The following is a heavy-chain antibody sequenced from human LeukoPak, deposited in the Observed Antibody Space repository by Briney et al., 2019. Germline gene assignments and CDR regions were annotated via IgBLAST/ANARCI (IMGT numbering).Heavy chain of an antibody. CDR1: GGSISSGGYY. J-gene: IGHJ4*02. D-gene: IGHD7-27*01. V-gene: IGHV4-34*01. CDR2: INHNGYT. CDR3: ARAGTGDRSAVFDY. Sequence: PSETLSLTCAVSGGSISSGGYYWSWIRQPPGKGLEWIGEINHNGYTNYNPSLESRVTISVDTSKNQFSLKVYSLTAADTAVYFCARAGTGDRSAVFDYWGQEILVTVSS.